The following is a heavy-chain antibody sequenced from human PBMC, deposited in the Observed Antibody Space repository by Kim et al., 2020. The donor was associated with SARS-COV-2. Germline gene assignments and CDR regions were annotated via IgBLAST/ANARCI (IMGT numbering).Heavy chain of an antibody. CDR3: ARVARTGTISGAFDI. J-gene: IGHJ3*02. D-gene: IGHD1-7*01. V-gene: IGHV4-4*07. Sequence: PSLKSRVTMSVDTSKNQFSLKLSSVTAADTAVYYCARVARTGTISGAFDIWGQGTMVTVSS.